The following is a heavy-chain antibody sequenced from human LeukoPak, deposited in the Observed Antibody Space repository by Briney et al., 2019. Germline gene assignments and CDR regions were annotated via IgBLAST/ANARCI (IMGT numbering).Heavy chain of an antibody. J-gene: IGHJ5*02. CDR3: ARGSSNVAARNNWFDP. Sequence: GGSLRLSCTVTGFSLSSYAMSWVRRAPGKGLEWVSATSSSDDGKYYADSVRGRFTISRDNSRNTMYLQMNSLRAEDTAVYYCARGSSNVAARNNWFDPWGQGTLVTVSS. V-gene: IGHV3-23*01. CDR2: TSSSDDGK. CDR1: GFSLSSYA. D-gene: IGHD6-6*01.